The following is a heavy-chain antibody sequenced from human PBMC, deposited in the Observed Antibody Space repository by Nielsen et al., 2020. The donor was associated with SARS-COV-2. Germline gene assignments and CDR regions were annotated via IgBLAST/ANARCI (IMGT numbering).Heavy chain of an antibody. CDR2: IYYSGST. Sequence: SETLSLTCTVSGGSISSGDYYWSWIRQPPGKGLEWIGYIYYSGSTYYNPSPKSRVTISVDTSKNQFSLKLSSVTAADTAVYYCARDRYGDYSHLDYWGQGTLVTVSS. V-gene: IGHV4-30-4*01. J-gene: IGHJ4*02. D-gene: IGHD4-17*01. CDR3: ARDRYGDYSHLDY. CDR1: GGSISSGDYY.